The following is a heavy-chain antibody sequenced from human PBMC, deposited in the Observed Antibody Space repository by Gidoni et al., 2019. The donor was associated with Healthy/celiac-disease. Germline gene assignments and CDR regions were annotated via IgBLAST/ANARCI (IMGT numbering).Heavy chain of an antibody. CDR3: ARDVQYYYGSGSPTIPKNFDY. Sequence: QVQLVQSGAEVKKPGSSVKVSCKASGGTFRSYAISWVRQAPGQGLEWMGGIIPIFGTANYAQKFQGRVTITADESTSTAYMELSSLRSEDTAVYYCARDVQYYYGSGSPTIPKNFDYWGQGTLVTVSS. D-gene: IGHD3-10*01. V-gene: IGHV1-69*01. CDR2: IIPIFGTA. J-gene: IGHJ4*02. CDR1: GGTFRSYA.